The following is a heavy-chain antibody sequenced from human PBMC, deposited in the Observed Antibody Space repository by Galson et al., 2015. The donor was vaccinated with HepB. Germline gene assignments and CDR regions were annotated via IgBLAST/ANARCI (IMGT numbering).Heavy chain of an antibody. V-gene: IGHV3-21*01. D-gene: IGHD3-22*01. Sequence: SLRLSCAASGFTFSSYSMNWVRQAPGKGLEWVSSISSSSSYIYYADSVKGRFTISRDNAKNSLYLQMNSLRAEDTAVYYCARDASNYYDTQAFDIWGQGTMVTASS. CDR1: GFTFSSYS. CDR2: ISSSSSYI. J-gene: IGHJ3*02. CDR3: ARDASNYYDTQAFDI.